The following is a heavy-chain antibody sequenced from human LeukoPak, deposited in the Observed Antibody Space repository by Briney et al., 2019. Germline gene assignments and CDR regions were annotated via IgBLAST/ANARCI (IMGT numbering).Heavy chain of an antibody. D-gene: IGHD6-13*01. CDR1: GGSISSYC. CDR3: ARGVNWIDP. CDR2: ISYSAIT. J-gene: IGHJ5*02. Sequence: SETLSLTCTVSGGSISSYCWSWIRQPPGKGLEWIGYISYSAITNYNPALKSRVTISIDTSKNQFSLKLSSVTAADTAVYYCARGVNWIDPWGQGTLVTVSS. V-gene: IGHV4-59*01.